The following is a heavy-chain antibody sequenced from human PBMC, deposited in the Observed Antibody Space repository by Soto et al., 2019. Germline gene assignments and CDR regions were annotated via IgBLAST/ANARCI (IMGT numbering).Heavy chain of an antibody. CDR3: AREAIYDSSGYHNWFDP. J-gene: IGHJ5*02. V-gene: IGHV4-30-4*01. D-gene: IGHD3-22*01. Sequence: SETLSLTCTVSGGSISSGDYYWSWIRQPPGKGLEWIGYIYYSGSTYYNPSLKSRVTISVDTSKNQFSLKLSSVTAADTAVYYCAREAIYDSSGYHNWFDPWGQVTLVTVSS. CDR2: IYYSGST. CDR1: GGSISSGDYY.